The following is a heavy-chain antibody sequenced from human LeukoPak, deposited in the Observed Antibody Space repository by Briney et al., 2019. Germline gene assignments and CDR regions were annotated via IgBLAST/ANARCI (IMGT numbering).Heavy chain of an antibody. CDR3: ARHGGYSSPYLH. CDR1: GAFISNYY. D-gene: IGHD6-13*01. CDR2: IYYSGTP. Sequence: SETLSLTCTVSGAFISNYYWSWIRQPPGKGLECLGYIYYSGTPNYNPSLKSRVTISVDTSKNQFSLWLSSGTAADTAVYYCARHGGYSSPYLHWGQGTLVTVSS. V-gene: IGHV4-59*08. J-gene: IGHJ1*01.